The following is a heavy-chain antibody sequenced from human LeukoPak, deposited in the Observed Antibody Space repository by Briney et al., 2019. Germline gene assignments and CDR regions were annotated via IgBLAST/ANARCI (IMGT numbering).Heavy chain of an antibody. Sequence: SGPTLVNPTQTLTLTCTFSGFSLRTSGMCVSWIRQPPGKALEWLARIDWDDDKYYSTSLKTRLTISKDNSKNQVVLTMTNMDPVDTATYYCARMRYYYDSSGYYFDYWGQGTLVTVSS. J-gene: IGHJ4*02. D-gene: IGHD3-22*01. V-gene: IGHV2-70*11. CDR2: IDWDDDK. CDR3: ARMRYYYDSSGYYFDY. CDR1: GFSLRTSGMC.